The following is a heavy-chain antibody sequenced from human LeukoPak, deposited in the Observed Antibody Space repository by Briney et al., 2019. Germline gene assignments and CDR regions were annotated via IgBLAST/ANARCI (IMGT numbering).Heavy chain of an antibody. V-gene: IGHV7-4-1*02. Sequence: ASVKVSCKASGYTFTSYAMNWVRQAPGQGLEWMGWINTNIGNPTYAQGFTGRFVFSLDTSVSTAYLQISSLKAEDTAVYYCARDLAYYYDSTPNALDIWGQGTMVTVSS. CDR2: INTNIGNP. CDR1: GYTFTSYA. D-gene: IGHD3-22*01. CDR3: ARDLAYYYDSTPNALDI. J-gene: IGHJ3*02.